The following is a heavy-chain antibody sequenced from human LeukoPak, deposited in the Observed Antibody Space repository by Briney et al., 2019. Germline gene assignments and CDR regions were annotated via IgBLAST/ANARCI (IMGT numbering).Heavy chain of an antibody. CDR3: ARARLRYFDWLPNFDP. CDR2: ISAYNGNT. J-gene: IGHJ5*02. Sequence: ASVKVSCKASGYTFTSYGISWVRQAPGQGLEWMGWISAYNGNTNYAQKLQGRVTMTTDTSTSTAYMELRSLRSDDTAVYYCARARLRYFDWLPNFDPWGQGTLVTVSS. V-gene: IGHV1-18*04. D-gene: IGHD3-9*01. CDR1: GYTFTSYG.